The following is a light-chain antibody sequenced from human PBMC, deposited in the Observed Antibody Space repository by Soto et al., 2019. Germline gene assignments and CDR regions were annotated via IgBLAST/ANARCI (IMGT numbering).Light chain of an antibody. CDR2: DAS. V-gene: IGKV1-33*01. J-gene: IGKJ1*01. CDR3: QQYNNWRTWT. CDR1: QDINTY. Sequence: DIQMTQSPSSLSASVGDRVTITCQASQDINTYLNWYQQKPGKAPKLLIYDASILEGGVPSRFSGSGSGTEFTLTISSLQSEDFAVYYCQQYNNWRTWTFGQGTKVDIK.